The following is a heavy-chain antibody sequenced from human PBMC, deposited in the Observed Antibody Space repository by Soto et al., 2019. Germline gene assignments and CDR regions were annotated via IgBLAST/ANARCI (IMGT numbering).Heavy chain of an antibody. CDR2: IYYSGST. J-gene: IGHJ4*02. D-gene: IGHD3-9*01. V-gene: IGHV4-59*08. Sequence: SETLSLTCTVSGGSISSYYWSWIRQPPGKGLEWIGYIYYSGSTYYNPSLKSRVTISVDTSKNQFSLKLSSVTAADTAVYYCARGEYDILTGPGYWGQGTLVTVSS. CDR1: GGSISSYY. CDR3: ARGEYDILTGPGY.